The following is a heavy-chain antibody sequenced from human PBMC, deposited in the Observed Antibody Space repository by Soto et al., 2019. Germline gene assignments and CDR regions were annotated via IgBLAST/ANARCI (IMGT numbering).Heavy chain of an antibody. CDR3: AGLGMVAAHREFDP. J-gene: IGHJ5*02. V-gene: IGHV4-4*02. CDR1: SGTISSSNW. CDR2: INQSGSP. Sequence: QVQLQESGPGLVKPSGTLSLTCAVSSGTISSSNWWTWVRQHPGKGLEWIGEINQSGSPNYNPSLRSRVTISVDKSKSQFFLKLSSVTAADTAIYYCAGLGMVAAHREFDPWGQGTLVTVSS. D-gene: IGHD2-15*01.